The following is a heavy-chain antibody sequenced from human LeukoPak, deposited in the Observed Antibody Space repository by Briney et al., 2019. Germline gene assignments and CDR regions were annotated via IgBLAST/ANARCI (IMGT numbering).Heavy chain of an antibody. CDR3: ARGPPLKYCSNTNCKPTFDP. V-gene: IGHV1-18*01. J-gene: IGHJ5*02. CDR2: ISAYNGNT. CDR1: GYTFTSYG. D-gene: IGHD2-2*01. Sequence: EASVKVSCKASGYTFTSYGISWVRQAPGQGLEWMGWISAYNGNTNYAQKLQGRVTMTAGTSTSTAYMELRSLRSDDTAVYYCARGPPLKYCSNTNCKPTFDPWGQGTLVTVSS.